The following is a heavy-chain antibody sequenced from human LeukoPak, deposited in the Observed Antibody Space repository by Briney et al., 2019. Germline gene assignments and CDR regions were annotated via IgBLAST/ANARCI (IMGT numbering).Heavy chain of an antibody. CDR2: ITGSDDRT. D-gene: IGHD3-22*01. Sequence: PGGSLRLSCAASGFTFSSAAMTWVRQAPGQGLEWVSTITGSDDRTYYADSVKGRFTISRGYSRNTMHLQMNSLRTEDTAMYYCAKGPQLNSGYHPDYSRQGTLVTVSS. CDR3: AKGPQLNSGYHPDY. J-gene: IGHJ4*02. CDR1: GFTFSSAA. V-gene: IGHV3-23*01.